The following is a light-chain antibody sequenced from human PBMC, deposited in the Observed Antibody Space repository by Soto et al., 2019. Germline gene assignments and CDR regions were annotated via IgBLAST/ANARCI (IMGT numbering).Light chain of an antibody. CDR1: QNNKNY. CDR2: WAS. V-gene: IGKV4-1*01. J-gene: IGKJ1*01. CDR3: QLYYNSWT. Sequence: DIVMTQSPDSLAVSLGERATINCKSSQNNKNYLAWYQQKAGQPPKLLIDWASTRASGVPDRFSGSGSGTDFTLTVSSLQAEDVAVYYCQLYYNSWTFGQGTKVDNK.